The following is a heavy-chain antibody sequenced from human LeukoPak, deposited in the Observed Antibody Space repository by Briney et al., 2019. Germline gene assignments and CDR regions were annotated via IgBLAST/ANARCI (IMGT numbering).Heavy chain of an antibody. J-gene: IGHJ4*02. V-gene: IGHV1-18*01. D-gene: IGHD1-26*01. CDR2: ISDYNGNT. CDR1: VCTFTSYG. Sequence: SVTVSFKCSVCTFTSYGFNGLRPPPGRGLAWVGWISDYNGNTNYAQKLQGTVTMTTDTSRSTAYMELRSQRSDDTAVYDCAGGSGSYSPLDYWGQGTLVTVSS. CDR3: AGGSGSYSPLDY.